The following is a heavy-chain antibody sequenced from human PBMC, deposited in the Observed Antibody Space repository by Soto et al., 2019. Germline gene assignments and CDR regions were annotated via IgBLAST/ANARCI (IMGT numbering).Heavy chain of an antibody. V-gene: IGHV3-30*03. CDR3: ARDLSWGSNWYYYMDV. Sequence: GSLRLSCAASGFTFSSYGMHWVRQAPGKGLEWVAVISYDGSNKYYADSVKGRFTISRDNAKNTLYLQMNSLRAEDTAVYYCARDLSWGSNWYYYMDVWGKGTTVTVSS. CDR2: ISYDGSNK. D-gene: IGHD7-27*01. J-gene: IGHJ6*03. CDR1: GFTFSSYG.